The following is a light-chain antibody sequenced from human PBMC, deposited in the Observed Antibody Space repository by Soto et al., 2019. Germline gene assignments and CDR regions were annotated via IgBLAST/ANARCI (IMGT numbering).Light chain of an antibody. J-gene: IGLJ1*01. CDR3: AAWDDSLNAYV. CDR2: SNN. Sequence: QSVLTQPPSASGTPGQRVNISCSGSSSNIGSNTVNWYQQLPGTAPKLLIYSNNQRPSGVPDRFSGSKSGTSASLAISGLQSEDEADYYCAAWDDSLNAYVFGTGTKVTVL. CDR1: SSNIGSNT. V-gene: IGLV1-44*01.